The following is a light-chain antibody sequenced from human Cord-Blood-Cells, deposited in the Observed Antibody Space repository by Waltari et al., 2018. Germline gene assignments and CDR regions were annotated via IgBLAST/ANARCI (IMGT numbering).Light chain of an antibody. V-gene: IGLV3-19*01. Sequence: SSELTQDPAVSVALGQTVRITCQGDCLRSYYASWYQQKPGQDPLLITYGKNNRPSEIPDRFSGSSSGNTASLTITGAQAEDEADYYCNSRDSSGNHLVFGGGTKLTVL. J-gene: IGLJ2*01. CDR1: CLRSYY. CDR3: NSRDSSGNHLV. CDR2: GKN.